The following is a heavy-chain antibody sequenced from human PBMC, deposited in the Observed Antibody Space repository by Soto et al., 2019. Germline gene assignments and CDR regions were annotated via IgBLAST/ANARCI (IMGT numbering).Heavy chain of an antibody. CDR1: GFTFSNAW. V-gene: IGHV3-15*01. Sequence: GGSLRLSCAASGFTFSNAWMSWVRQAPGKGLEWVGRIKSKTDGGTTDYAAPVKGRFTISRDDSKNTLYLQMNSLKTEDTAVYYCTTGGDSSGWDYYYYYGMDVWGQGTTVTVSS. J-gene: IGHJ6*02. CDR3: TTGGDSSGWDYYYYYGMDV. D-gene: IGHD6-19*01. CDR2: IKSKTDGGTT.